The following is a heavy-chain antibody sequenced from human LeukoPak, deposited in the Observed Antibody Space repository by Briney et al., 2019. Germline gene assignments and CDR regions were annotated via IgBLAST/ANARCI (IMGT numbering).Heavy chain of an antibody. D-gene: IGHD3-22*01. Sequence: GGSLRLSCAASGFTFSSYSMNWVRQAPGKGLEWVSSISSSSTYIYYGDSVKGRFTISRDKAKKSLYLQMNSLRADDTAEYYCARDRYYYDRSGYGLDVWGQGTTVTVSS. CDR2: ISSSSTYI. CDR1: GFTFSSYS. J-gene: IGHJ6*02. CDR3: ARDRYYYDRSGYGLDV. V-gene: IGHV3-21*01.